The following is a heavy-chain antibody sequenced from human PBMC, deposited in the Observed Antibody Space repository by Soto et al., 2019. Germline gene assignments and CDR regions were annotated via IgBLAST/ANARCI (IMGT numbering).Heavy chain of an antibody. J-gene: IGHJ4*02. V-gene: IGHV3-9*01. D-gene: IGHD3-10*01. CDR2: ISWNSGRI. CDR3: ARSGEFSASDYFGF. Sequence: PVGSLRLSCGASGFTFDDYGMHWVRQAPGKGLEWVSSISWNSGRIGYADSVKGRFTISRDNVKNSLYLQMNSLRAEDTALYYCARSGEFSASDYFGFWGQGTLVTVS. CDR1: GFTFDDYG.